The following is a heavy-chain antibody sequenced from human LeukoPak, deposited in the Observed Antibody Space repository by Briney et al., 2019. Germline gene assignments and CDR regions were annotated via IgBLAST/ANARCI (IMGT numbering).Heavy chain of an antibody. CDR3: ARVGGPVVTSFGY. D-gene: IGHD4-23*01. Sequence: GASVKVSCKASGYTFTGYYMHWVRQAPGQGLEWMGWINPNSGGTNYAQKFQGRVTMTRDTSISTAYMELSRLRSDDTAVYYCARVGGPVVTSFGYWGQGTLVTVSS. V-gene: IGHV1-2*02. CDR1: GYTFTGYY. J-gene: IGHJ4*02. CDR2: INPNSGGT.